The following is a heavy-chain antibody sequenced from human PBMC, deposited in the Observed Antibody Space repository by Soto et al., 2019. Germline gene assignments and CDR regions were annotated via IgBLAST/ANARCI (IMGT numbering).Heavy chain of an antibody. Sequence: SQTLSLTCAISGDSVSRNSAAWNWIRQSPSRGLEWLGRTYYTSKWYNNYAESVKSRITINPDTSKNQFSLQLNSVTPEDTAVYYCERGSHYYYAMDVWGQGTTVTVSS. CDR3: ERGSHYYYAMDV. V-gene: IGHV6-1*01. CDR1: GDSVSRNSAA. CDR2: TYYTSKWYN. J-gene: IGHJ6*02.